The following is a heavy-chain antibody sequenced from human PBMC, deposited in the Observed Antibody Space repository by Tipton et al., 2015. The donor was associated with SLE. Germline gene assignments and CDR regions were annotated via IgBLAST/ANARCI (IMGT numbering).Heavy chain of an antibody. CDR2: SSAYNGKT. J-gene: IGHJ4*02. D-gene: IGHD6-13*01. CDR3: ARDGPHEQQLAYFDY. V-gene: IGHV1-18*04. CDR1: GYTFTTYG. Sequence: QLVQSGAEVKKPGASVKVSCKASGYTFTTYGISWVRQAPGQGLEWLGWSSAYNGKTNYAQKLQGRVTMTTDTSTTTAYMELRSPRSDDTAVYYCARDGPHEQQLAYFDYWGQGTLVTVSS.